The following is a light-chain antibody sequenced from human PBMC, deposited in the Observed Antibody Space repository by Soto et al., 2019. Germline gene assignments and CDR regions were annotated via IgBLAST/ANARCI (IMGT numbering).Light chain of an antibody. Sequence: EIVLTQSPGTLSLSPGERATLSCRASQSVSSNYLAWYQQKPGQAPRLLIYGASSRATGIPDRFSGSGSGTDFTLTISSLEHEDFAVYYFQQYGRPPLLAFGPGTEVDLK. CDR2: GAS. CDR1: QSVSSNY. CDR3: QQYGRPPLLA. V-gene: IGKV3-20*01. J-gene: IGKJ3*01.